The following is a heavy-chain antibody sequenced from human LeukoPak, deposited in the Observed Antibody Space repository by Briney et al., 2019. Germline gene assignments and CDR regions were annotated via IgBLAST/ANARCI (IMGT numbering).Heavy chain of an antibody. Sequence: GGSLRLSCAASGFTFSSYAMSWVRQAPGKGLEWVSAISGSGGSTYYADSVKGRFTISRDNSKNTLYLQMNSLGAEDTALYYASGHGSSSYWGQGTLVAVSS. CDR3: SGHGSSSY. J-gene: IGHJ4*02. V-gene: IGHV3-23*01. D-gene: IGHD6-13*01. CDR2: ISGSGGST. CDR1: GFTFSSYA.